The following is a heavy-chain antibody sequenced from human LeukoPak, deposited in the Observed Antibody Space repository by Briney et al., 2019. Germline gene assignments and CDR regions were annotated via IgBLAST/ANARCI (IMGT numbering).Heavy chain of an antibody. D-gene: IGHD6-13*01. Sequence: PSETLSLTCTVSGGSISSYYWSWIRQPPGKGLEWIGYIYYSGSTNYNPSLKSRVTISVDTSKNQFSLKLSSVTAADTAVYYCARLAAANSHPFDYWGQGTLVTVSS. J-gene: IGHJ4*02. CDR2: IYYSGST. V-gene: IGHV4-59*08. CDR1: GGSISSYY. CDR3: ARLAAANSHPFDY.